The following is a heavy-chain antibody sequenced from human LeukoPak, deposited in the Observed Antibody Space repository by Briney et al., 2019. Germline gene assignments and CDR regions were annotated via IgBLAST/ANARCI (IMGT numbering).Heavy chain of an antibody. CDR3: ARVLGYCSSTSCYYPYYYYYGMDV. CDR1: GYSFTSYW. J-gene: IGHJ6*04. Sequence: GESLKISCKGSGYSFTSYWIGWVRQMPGKGLEWMGIIYPGDSDTRYSPSFQGQVTISADKSISTAYLQWSSLKASDTAMCYCARVLGYCSSTSCYYPYYYYYGMDVWGKGTTVTVSS. CDR2: IYPGDSDT. V-gene: IGHV5-51*01. D-gene: IGHD2-2*01.